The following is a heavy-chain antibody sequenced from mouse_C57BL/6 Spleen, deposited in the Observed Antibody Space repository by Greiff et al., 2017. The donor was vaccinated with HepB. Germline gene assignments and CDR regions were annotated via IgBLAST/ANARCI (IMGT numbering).Heavy chain of an antibody. CDR2: ISDGGSYT. Sequence: EVQVVESGGGLVKPGGSLKLSCAASGFTFSSYAMSWVRQTPEKRLEWVATISDGGSYTYYPDNVKGRFTISRDNAKNNLYLQMSHLKSEDTAMYYCAREEGYYGSSSSYWYFDVWGTGTTVTVSS. J-gene: IGHJ1*03. V-gene: IGHV5-4*01. D-gene: IGHD1-1*01. CDR3: AREEGYYGSSSSYWYFDV. CDR1: GFTFSSYA.